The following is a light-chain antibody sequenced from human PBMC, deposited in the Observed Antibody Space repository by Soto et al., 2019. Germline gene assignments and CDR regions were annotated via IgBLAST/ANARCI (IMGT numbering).Light chain of an antibody. CDR3: QQHDTSLTWT. CDR2: GAS. J-gene: IGKJ1*01. CDR1: QSIGSSY. V-gene: IGKV3-20*01. Sequence: ERVMTQSPVTLSLSPGESATLSCRASQSIGSSYLAWYQQKPGQAPRLLIYGASKRATGIPDRFSGSGSGAEFTLTISRLEPEDFASYYCQQHDTSLTWTFGQGTKVDIK.